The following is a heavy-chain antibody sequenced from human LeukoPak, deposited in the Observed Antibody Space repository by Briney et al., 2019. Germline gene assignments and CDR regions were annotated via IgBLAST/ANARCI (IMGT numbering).Heavy chain of an antibody. D-gene: IGHD5-18*01. J-gene: IGHJ4*02. CDR3: ARLDTAMATLDY. CDR1: GFTFSSYA. Sequence: GGSLRLSCAASGFTFSSYAMSWVRQAPGRGLEWVSAISGSGGSTYYADSVKGRFTISRDNSKNTLYLQRNSLGAEETAVYYCARLDTAMATLDYWGQGTLVTVSS. V-gene: IGHV3-23*01. CDR2: ISGSGGST.